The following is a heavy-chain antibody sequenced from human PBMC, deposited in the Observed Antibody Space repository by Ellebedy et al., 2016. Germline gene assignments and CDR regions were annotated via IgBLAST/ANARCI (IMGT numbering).Heavy chain of an antibody. D-gene: IGHD3-9*01. V-gene: IGHV3-23*01. CDR3: AKLLRYFVDYYGMDV. CDR2: ISGSGGST. J-gene: IGHJ6*02. Sequence: GGSLRLXXAASGFTFSSYAMSWVRQAPGKGLEWVSAISGSGGSTYYADSVKGRFTISRDNSKNTLYLQMNSLRAEDTAVYYCAKLLRYFVDYYGMDVWGQGTTVTVSS. CDR1: GFTFSSYA.